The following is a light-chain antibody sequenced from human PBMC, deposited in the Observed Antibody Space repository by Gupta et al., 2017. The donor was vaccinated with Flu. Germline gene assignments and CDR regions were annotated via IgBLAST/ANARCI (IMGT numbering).Light chain of an antibody. CDR2: GTS. CDR1: KSIRSY. V-gene: IGKV1-39*01. J-gene: IGKJ2*03. CDR3: QQCDTTPES. Sequence: FAPVGDIVTICSGGRKSIRSYLDWYHQKPGKAPKVLIYGTSSRERGIPSRFSGSGSGTDFTLTISRLQPEDFATFYCQQCDTTPESFGQGTKVEIK.